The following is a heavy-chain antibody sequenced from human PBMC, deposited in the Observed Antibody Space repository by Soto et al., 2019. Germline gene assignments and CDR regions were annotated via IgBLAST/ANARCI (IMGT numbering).Heavy chain of an antibody. CDR2: INHSGST. Sequence: SETLSLTCAVCGGSFSGYYWSWIRQPPGKGLEWIGEINHSGSTNYSPSLKSRVTISVDTSKNQFSLKLSSVTAADTAVYYCARGLVAVAGLYYYYYYGMDVWGQGTTVTVSS. D-gene: IGHD6-19*01. V-gene: IGHV4-34*01. CDR1: GGSFSGYY. J-gene: IGHJ6*02. CDR3: ARGLVAVAGLYYYYYYGMDV.